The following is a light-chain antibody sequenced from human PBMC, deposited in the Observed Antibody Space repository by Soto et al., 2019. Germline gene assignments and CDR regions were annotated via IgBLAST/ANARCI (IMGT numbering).Light chain of an antibody. CDR3: QQRSNWPIT. J-gene: IGKJ5*01. Sequence: EIVLTQSPATLSLSPGERATLSCRTSQSVSSYFAWYQQKPGRAPRLLIYDASNRATGIPARFIGSGSGTDFTLTISRLEPEDFAVYYCQQRSNWPITFGQGTRREIK. CDR2: DAS. V-gene: IGKV3-11*01. CDR1: QSVSSY.